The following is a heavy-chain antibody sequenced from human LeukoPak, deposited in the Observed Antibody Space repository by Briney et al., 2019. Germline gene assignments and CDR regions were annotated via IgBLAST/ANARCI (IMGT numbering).Heavy chain of an antibody. J-gene: IGHJ4*01. CDR1: GFTFSSYE. D-gene: IGHD3-22*01. CDR3: ARDRSYYDSSGYY. Sequence: GGSLRLSCAASGFTFSSYEMNWVRQAPGKGLEWVSYISSSGSTIYYADSVKGRFTISRDNAKNSLYLQMNSLRAEDTAVYYCARDRSYYDSSGYYWGPEPWSPSPQ. CDR2: ISSSGSTI. V-gene: IGHV3-48*03.